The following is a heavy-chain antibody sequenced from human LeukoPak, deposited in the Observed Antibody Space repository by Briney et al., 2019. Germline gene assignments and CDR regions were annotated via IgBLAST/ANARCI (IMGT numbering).Heavy chain of an antibody. D-gene: IGHD1-26*01. Sequence: GGSLRLSCAASGFTFSTYEMNWVRQAPGKGLECVSYISSSGSTINYADSVKGRFTISRDNAKNSLYLQMNSLRAEDTAVYYCARNSGSYSRLFDYWGQGTLVTVSS. CDR2: ISSSGSTI. CDR3: ARNSGSYSRLFDY. V-gene: IGHV3-48*03. CDR1: GFTFSTYE. J-gene: IGHJ4*02.